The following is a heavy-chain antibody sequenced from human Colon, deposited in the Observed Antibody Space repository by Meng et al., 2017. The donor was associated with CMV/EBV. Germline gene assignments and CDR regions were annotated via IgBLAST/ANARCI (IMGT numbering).Heavy chain of an antibody. J-gene: IGHJ4*02. D-gene: IGHD2-2*01. CDR1: GFTFINYW. V-gene: IGHV3-23*01. CDR2: ISDTGDST. CDR3: AKSRGAGPSALNY. Sequence: GGSLRLSCAASGFTFINYWMSWVRQAPGKGLEWVSVISDTGDSTIYADSVKGRFTISRDNSKNTLYLQMNSLRADDTAVYYCAKSRGAGPSALNYWGQGTLVTVSS.